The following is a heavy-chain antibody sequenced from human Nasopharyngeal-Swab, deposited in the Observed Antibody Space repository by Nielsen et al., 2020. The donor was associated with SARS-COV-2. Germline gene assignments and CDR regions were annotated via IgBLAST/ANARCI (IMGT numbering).Heavy chain of an antibody. CDR2: ISGSGGST. CDR3: AKDGVATTHPYYFDY. J-gene: IGHJ4*02. V-gene: IGHV3-23*01. D-gene: IGHD5-12*01. Sequence: GGSLRLSCAASGFTFSSYAMSWVRQAPGKGLEWVSAISGSGGSTYYADSVKGRFTISRDNSKNTLYLQMNSLKAEDTAVYYCAKDGVATTHPYYFDYWGQGTLVTVSS. CDR1: GFTFSSYA.